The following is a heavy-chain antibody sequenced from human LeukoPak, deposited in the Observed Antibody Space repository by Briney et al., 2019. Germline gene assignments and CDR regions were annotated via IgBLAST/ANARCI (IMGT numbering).Heavy chain of an antibody. Sequence: SETLSLTCAVYGGSFSGYYWSWIRQPPGKGLEWIGEINHSGSTNYNPSLKSRVTISVDTSKNQFSLKLSSVTAADTAVYYCARGRPSITMVRGVKVYFDYWGQGTLVTVSS. V-gene: IGHV4-34*01. D-gene: IGHD3-10*01. J-gene: IGHJ4*02. CDR1: GGSFSGYY. CDR3: ARGRPSITMVRGVKVYFDY. CDR2: INHSGST.